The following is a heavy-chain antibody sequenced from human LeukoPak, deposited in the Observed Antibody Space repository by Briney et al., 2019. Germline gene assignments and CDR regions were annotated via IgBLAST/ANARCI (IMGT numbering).Heavy chain of an antibody. D-gene: IGHD2-2*01. CDR3: ARTYCSSTTCYPGD. J-gene: IGHJ4*02. Sequence: SETLSLTCTVSGGSITTYYWSWIRQPPGKGLEWIGYIYYSGSTNYNPSLKTRVTISVDTSKNQFSLKLSSVTAADTAVYYCARTYCSSTTCYPGDWGQGTLVTVPS. V-gene: IGHV4-59*01. CDR1: GGSITTYY. CDR2: IYYSGST.